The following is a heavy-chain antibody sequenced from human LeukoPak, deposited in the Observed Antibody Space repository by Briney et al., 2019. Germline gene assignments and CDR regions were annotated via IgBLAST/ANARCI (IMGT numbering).Heavy chain of an antibody. CDR1: GGTFSSYS. Sequence: SVKVSCKASGGTFSSYSIAWVRQAPGQGLEWMGGIIPIFGSPNYAQKLQGRVTMTTDTSTSTAYMELRSLRSDDTAVYYCARLLGYYDILTGYQTFDYWGQGTLVTVSS. J-gene: IGHJ4*02. D-gene: IGHD3-9*01. V-gene: IGHV1-69*05. CDR3: ARLLGYYDILTGYQTFDY. CDR2: IIPIFGSP.